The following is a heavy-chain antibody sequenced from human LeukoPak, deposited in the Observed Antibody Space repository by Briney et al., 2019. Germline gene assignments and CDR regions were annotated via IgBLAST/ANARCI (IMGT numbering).Heavy chain of an antibody. CDR2: IHPGDSDT. V-gene: IGHV5-51*01. Sequence: GESLKISCKGSGYSFTSYWIGWVRQMPGKGLEWMGIIHPGDSDTRYSPSLQGQVTISADKSISTAYLQWSSLKASDTAMYYCARYVDTDSYYYYYMDVWGKGTTVSISS. J-gene: IGHJ6*03. D-gene: IGHD5-18*01. CDR1: GYSFTSYW. CDR3: ARYVDTDSYYYYYMDV.